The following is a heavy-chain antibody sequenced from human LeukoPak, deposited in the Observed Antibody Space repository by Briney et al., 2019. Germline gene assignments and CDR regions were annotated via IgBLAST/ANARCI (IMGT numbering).Heavy chain of an antibody. CDR2: ISSNGGST. D-gene: IGHD2-2*03. CDR3: VSGYCSSTSCQPDY. V-gene: IGHV3-64D*06. Sequence: TGGSLRLSCAASGFTVSSNYMSWVRQAPGKGLEYVSAISSNGGSTYYADSVKGRFTISRDNSKNTLYLQMSSLRAEDTAVYYCVSGYCSSTSCQPDYWGQGTLVTVSS. CDR1: GFTVSSNY. J-gene: IGHJ4*02.